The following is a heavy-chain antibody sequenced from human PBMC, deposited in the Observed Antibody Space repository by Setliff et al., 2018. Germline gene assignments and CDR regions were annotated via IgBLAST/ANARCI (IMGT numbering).Heavy chain of an antibody. D-gene: IGHD2-15*01. Sequence: ASVKVSCKTSSYTFTNYGINWVRQAPGRGLEWMGWITAYDGNTHYAQKFQGRVTMTADASTSTANMELRGLRSDDTAVYYCTRGPKDFVVLAAAACFDFWGQGTLVTVSP. CDR3: TRGPKDFVVLAAAACFDF. CDR1: SYTFTNYG. CDR2: ITAYDGNT. V-gene: IGHV1-18*01. J-gene: IGHJ4*02.